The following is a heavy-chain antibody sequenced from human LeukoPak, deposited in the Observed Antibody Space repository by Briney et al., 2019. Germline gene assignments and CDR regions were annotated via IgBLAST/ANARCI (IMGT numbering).Heavy chain of an antibody. CDR2: IFPSGGEI. V-gene: IGHV3-23*01. D-gene: IGHD1-26*01. Sequence: PGGSLRLSCEASGFTFSTFAMIWVRQPPGKGLEWVSSIFPSGGEIHYADSVKGRFTFSRDNSKNTLYLQMNSLRAEDTALYYCAKDRFYSGSPRALDMWGRGTMVTVSS. J-gene: IGHJ3*02. CDR1: GFTFSTFA. CDR3: AKDRFYSGSPRALDM.